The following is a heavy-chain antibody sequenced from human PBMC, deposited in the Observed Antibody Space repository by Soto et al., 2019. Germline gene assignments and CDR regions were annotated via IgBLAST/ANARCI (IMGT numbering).Heavy chain of an antibody. CDR1: GGTFSSYA. CDR2: IIPIFGTA. J-gene: IGHJ3*02. CDR3: ERDQQQLDDDDCDI. D-gene: IGHD6-13*01. V-gene: IGHV1-69*13. Sequence: ASVKVSCKASGGTFSSYAISWVRQAPGQGLEWMGGIIPIFGTANYAQKFQGRVTITADESTSTAYMELSSLRSEDTAVYYCERDQQQLDDDDCDIWGQGPMVTVSS.